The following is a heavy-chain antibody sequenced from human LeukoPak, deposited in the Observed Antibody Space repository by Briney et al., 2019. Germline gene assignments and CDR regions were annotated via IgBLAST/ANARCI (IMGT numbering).Heavy chain of an antibody. J-gene: IGHJ4*02. Sequence: PSETLSLTCAVYGGSFSGYYWSWIRQPPGKGLEWIGEINHSGSTNYNPSLKSRVTISVDTSKNQFSLKLSSVTAADTAVYYCATLTGYSSTSDDYWGQRTLVTVSS. D-gene: IGHD6-13*01. CDR1: GGSFSGYY. V-gene: IGHV4-34*01. CDR3: ATLTGYSSTSDDY. CDR2: INHSGST.